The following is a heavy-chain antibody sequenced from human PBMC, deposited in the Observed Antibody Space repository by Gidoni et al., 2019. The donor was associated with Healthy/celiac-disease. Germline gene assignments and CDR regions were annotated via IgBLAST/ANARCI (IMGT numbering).Heavy chain of an antibody. Sequence: QLQLVASGGGVVRPGRSLRLPCAASGFTFSSYGMHWVRQAPGKGLEWVAVIWYDGSNKYYADSVKGRFTISRDNSKNTLYLQMNSLRAEDTAVYYCARDGGIAARGNWFDPWGQGTLVTVSS. J-gene: IGHJ5*02. D-gene: IGHD6-6*01. CDR3: ARDGGIAARGNWFDP. V-gene: IGHV3-33*01. CDR1: GFTFSSYG. CDR2: IWYDGSNK.